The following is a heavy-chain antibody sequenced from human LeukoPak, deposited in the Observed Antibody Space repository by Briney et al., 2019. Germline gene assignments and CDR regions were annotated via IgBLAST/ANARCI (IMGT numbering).Heavy chain of an antibody. Sequence: SETLSLTCAVYGGSFSGYYWSWIRQPPGKGLEWIGEINHSGSTNYNPSLKSRVTISVDTSKNQFSLKLSSVTAADTAVYYCARRGDTAMVRYSRFDYWGQGTLVTVSS. J-gene: IGHJ4*02. CDR2: INHSGST. CDR3: ARRGDTAMVRYSRFDY. D-gene: IGHD5-18*01. V-gene: IGHV4-34*01. CDR1: GGSFSGYY.